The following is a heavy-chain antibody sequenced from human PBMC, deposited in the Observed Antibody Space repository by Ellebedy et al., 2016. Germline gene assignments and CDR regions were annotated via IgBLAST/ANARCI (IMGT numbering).Heavy chain of an antibody. CDR3: ARVPITMIVVVEYHGMDV. Sequence: SETLSLTXAVYGGSFSGYYWSWIRQPPGKGLEWIGEINHSGSTNYNPSLKSRVTISVDTSKNQFSLKLSSVTAADTAVYYCARVPITMIVVVEYHGMDVWGQGTTVTVSS. CDR2: INHSGST. D-gene: IGHD3-22*01. J-gene: IGHJ6*02. V-gene: IGHV4-34*01. CDR1: GGSFSGYY.